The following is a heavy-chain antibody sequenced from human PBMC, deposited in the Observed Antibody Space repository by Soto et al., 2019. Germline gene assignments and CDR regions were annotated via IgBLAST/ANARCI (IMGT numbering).Heavy chain of an antibody. D-gene: IGHD3-16*02. Sequence: EVQMLESGGGLVQPGGSLRLSCAASGFPFSNYAMTWVRQAPGKGLVWVSGISGNTGHAYYADSVKDRFTISRDNSKNTLYLQMDSLRAEDTAVYYCAKVPSQYIWGSYLRYYDYWGQGTLVTVSS. V-gene: IGHV3-23*01. CDR2: ISGNTGHA. CDR1: GFPFSNYA. CDR3: AKVPSQYIWGSYLRYYDY. J-gene: IGHJ4*02.